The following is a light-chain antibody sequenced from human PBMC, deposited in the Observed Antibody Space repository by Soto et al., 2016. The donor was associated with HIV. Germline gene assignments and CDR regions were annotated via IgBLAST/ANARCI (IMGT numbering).Light chain of an antibody. J-gene: IGLJ3*02. Sequence: SYVLTQPPSVSVAPGKTARVTCGGNNIGSKNVHWFQQKSGQAPVLVIYDDSGRPSGIPERFSGSNSGNTATLTVDRVEAGDEADYYCQVWDSNSDHWVFGGGTKLTVL. V-gene: IGLV3-21*04. CDR3: QVWDSNSDHWV. CDR2: DDS. CDR1: NIGSKN.